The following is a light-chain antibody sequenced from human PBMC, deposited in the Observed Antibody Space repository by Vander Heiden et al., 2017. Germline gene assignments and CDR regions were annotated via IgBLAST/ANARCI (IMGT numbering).Light chain of an antibody. V-gene: IGKV1-27*01. CDR1: QGISNY. J-gene: IGKJ4*01. Sequence: DSQMTQSPSSLTASVGDRVTITCRASQGISNYFAWYQQKPGEPPKLLIYAASTLQSGVPSRFSGSASGTDFTLTISSLQPEDVATYYCQKYNSAHLTFGGGTKVEI. CDR3: QKYNSAHLT. CDR2: AAS.